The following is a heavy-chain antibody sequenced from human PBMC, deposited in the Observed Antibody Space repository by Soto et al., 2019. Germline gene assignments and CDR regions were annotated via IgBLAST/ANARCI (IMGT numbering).Heavy chain of an antibody. V-gene: IGHV6-1*01. CDR2: TYYRSKWYN. CDR1: GDSVSSNSAA. D-gene: IGHD1-1*01. CDR3: ARAGLQDWNHHYYYYGMDV. Sequence: SQTLSLTCAISGDSVSSNSAAWNWIRQSPSRGLEWLGRTYYRSKWYNDYAVSVKSRITINPDTSKNQFSLQLNSVTPEDTVVYYCARAGLQDWNHHYYYYGMDVWGQATTLPVSS. J-gene: IGHJ6*02.